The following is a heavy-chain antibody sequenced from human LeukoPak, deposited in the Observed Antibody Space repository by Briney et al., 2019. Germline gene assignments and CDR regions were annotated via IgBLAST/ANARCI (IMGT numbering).Heavy chain of an antibody. J-gene: IGHJ4*02. CDR1: GFTFSSYA. CDR3: ARGTYDSSGPGD. V-gene: IGHV3-30*04. Sequence: PGGSLRLSCAASGFTFSSYAMHWVRQAPGKGLEWVAVISYDGSNKYYADSVKGRFTISRDNSKNTLYLQMNSLRAEDTAVYYCARGTYDSSGPGDWGQGTLVTVSS. CDR2: ISYDGSNK. D-gene: IGHD3-22*01.